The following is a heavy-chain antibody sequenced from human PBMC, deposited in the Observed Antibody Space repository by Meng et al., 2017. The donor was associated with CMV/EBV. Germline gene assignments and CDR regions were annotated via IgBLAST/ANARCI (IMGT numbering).Heavy chain of an antibody. CDR2: INSDGSST. D-gene: IGHD3-3*01. Sequence: GESLKISCAASGFTFSSYWMHWVRQAPGKGLVWVSRINSDGSSTSYADSVKGRFTISRDNAKNTLYLQMNSLRAEDTAVYYCARGGYYDFWSGIPNWFDPWGQGTLVTVSS. V-gene: IGHV3-74*01. CDR1: GFTFSSYW. J-gene: IGHJ5*02. CDR3: ARGGYYDFWSGIPNWFDP.